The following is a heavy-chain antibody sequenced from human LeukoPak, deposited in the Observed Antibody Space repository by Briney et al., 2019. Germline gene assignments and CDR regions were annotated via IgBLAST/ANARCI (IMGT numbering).Heavy chain of an antibody. CDR1: GYTFTSYA. V-gene: IGHV1-3*01. CDR3: AREGVVIASDPFDY. D-gene: IGHD3-3*01. J-gene: IGHJ4*02. Sequence: ASVKVSCKASGYTFTSYAMHWVRQAPGQRLEWMGWINAGNGNTKYSQKFQGRVTITRDTSASTAYMELSSLRSEDTAVYYCAREGVVIASDPFDYWGQGTLVTVSS. CDR2: INAGNGNT.